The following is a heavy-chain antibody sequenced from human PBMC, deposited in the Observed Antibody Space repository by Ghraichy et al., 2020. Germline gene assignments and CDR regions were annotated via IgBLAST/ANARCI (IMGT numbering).Heavy chain of an antibody. CDR2: ISGSGGST. Sequence: GSLRLSCAASGFTFSSYAMSWVRQAPGKGLEWVSAISGSGGSTYYADSVKGRFTISRDNSKNTLYLQMNSLRVEDTAVYYCAKDLAAIVAPDLTVDYWGQGTLVTVSS. CDR1: GFTFSSYA. CDR3: AKDLAAIVAPDLTVDY. V-gene: IGHV3-23*01. D-gene: IGHD3-22*01. J-gene: IGHJ4*02.